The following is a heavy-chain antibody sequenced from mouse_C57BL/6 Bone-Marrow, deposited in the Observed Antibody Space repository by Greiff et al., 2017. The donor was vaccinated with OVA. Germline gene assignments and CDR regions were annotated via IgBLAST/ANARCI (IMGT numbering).Heavy chain of an antibody. D-gene: IGHD4-1*01. CDR3: TPITGALYAMDY. CDR1: GFTFSDAW. CDR2: IRNKANNHAT. J-gene: IGHJ4*01. Sequence: EVQLMESGGGLVQPGGSMKLSCAASGFTFSDAWMDWVRQSPEKGLEWVAEIRNKANNHATYYAESVKGRFTISRDDSKSSVYLQMNSLRAEDTGIYYCTPITGALYAMDYWGQGTSVTVSS. V-gene: IGHV6-6*01.